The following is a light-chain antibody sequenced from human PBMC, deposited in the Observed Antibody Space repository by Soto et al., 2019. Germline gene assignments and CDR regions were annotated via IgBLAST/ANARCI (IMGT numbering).Light chain of an antibody. CDR1: SSDVGGYDY. V-gene: IGLV2-8*01. Sequence: QSALTQPPSASGSPGQSVTISCTGTSSDVGGYDYVSWYQQLPGKTPKVMIYEVTKRPSGVPDRFSGSKSGNTASLTVSGLQAEDEADYYCSSYAGSNNLVFGGGTQLTVL. J-gene: IGLJ2*01. CDR2: EVT. CDR3: SSYAGSNNLV.